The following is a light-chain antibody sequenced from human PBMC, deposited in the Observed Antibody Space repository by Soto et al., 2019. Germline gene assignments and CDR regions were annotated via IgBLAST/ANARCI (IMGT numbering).Light chain of an antibody. Sequence: QSALTQPASVSESPGQSITISCTGTSSDVGSYKFVSWYQHHPGKAPKLMIYELSFRPSGVSNRFSGSKSGNTASLTISGLQAEDEADYYCSSYSSSSTWVFGGGTKLTVL. CDR3: SSYSSSSTWV. CDR1: SSDVGSYKF. J-gene: IGLJ3*02. V-gene: IGLV2-14*02. CDR2: ELS.